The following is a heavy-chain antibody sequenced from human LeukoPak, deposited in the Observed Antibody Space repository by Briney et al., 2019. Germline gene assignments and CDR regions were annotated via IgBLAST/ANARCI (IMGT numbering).Heavy chain of an antibody. Sequence: SETLSLTCTVSGGSVTSGNYHWSWIRQPPGKGLEWIGYIYYSGSTNYNPSLKSRVTMSLDTSKNQFSLKLSSVTAADTALYYCARENRATAGLDAFAIWGQGTMVIVSS. V-gene: IGHV4-61*01. D-gene: IGHD6-13*01. J-gene: IGHJ3*02. CDR2: IYYSGST. CDR1: GGSVTSGNYH. CDR3: ARENRATAGLDAFAI.